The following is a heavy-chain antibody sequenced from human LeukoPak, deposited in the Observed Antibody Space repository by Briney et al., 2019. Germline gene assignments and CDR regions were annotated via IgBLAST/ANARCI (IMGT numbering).Heavy chain of an antibody. Sequence: GESLKISCKGSGYSFTSYWIGWVRQLPGKGLEWMGIIYPGDSDTRYSPSFQGQVTISADKSISTAYLQWSSLKASDTAMYYCARTVTVTTGYFDYWGQGTLVTVSS. CDR3: ARTVTVTTGYFDY. D-gene: IGHD4-17*01. CDR1: GYSFTSYW. J-gene: IGHJ4*02. CDR2: IYPGDSDT. V-gene: IGHV5-51*01.